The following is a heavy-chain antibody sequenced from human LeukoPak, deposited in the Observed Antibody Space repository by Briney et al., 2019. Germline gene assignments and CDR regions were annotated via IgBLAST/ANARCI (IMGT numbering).Heavy chain of an antibody. CDR1: GYTFTNYD. D-gene: IGHD3-22*01. CDR3: ARDTTLSRVITTTTTYHYFYYIDV. CDR2: MNPNSGNT. V-gene: IGHV1-8*03. Sequence: ASVKVSCKASGYTFTNYDIHWVRQATGQGLEWMGWMNPNSGNTGYAQKFQGRVTITRNTSVTTAYMELSSLRSEDTAIYYCARDTTLSRVITTTTTYHYFYYIDVWGKGTTVTISS. J-gene: IGHJ6*03.